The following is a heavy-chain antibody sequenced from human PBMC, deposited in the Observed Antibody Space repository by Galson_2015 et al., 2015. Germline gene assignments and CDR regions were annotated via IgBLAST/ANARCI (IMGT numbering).Heavy chain of an antibody. CDR3: AREGFRALSSYYYMDV. CDR2: IYYSGST. J-gene: IGHJ6*03. Sequence: SETLSLTCSVSGASISNYYWSWIRQPPGKGLEWIGYIYYSGSTNYNPSLKTRVTISIDTSKKQFSLRLSSVTAADTAIYYCAREGFRALSSYYYMDVWGRGTTVTVSS. V-gene: IGHV4-59*01. D-gene: IGHD3-10*01. CDR1: GASISNYY.